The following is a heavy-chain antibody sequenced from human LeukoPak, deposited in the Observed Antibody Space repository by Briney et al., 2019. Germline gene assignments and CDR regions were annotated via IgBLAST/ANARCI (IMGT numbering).Heavy chain of an antibody. CDR1: GFTFSNYA. J-gene: IGHJ4*02. V-gene: IGHV3-23*01. Sequence: QSGGSLRLSCGASGFTFSNYAMSWVRHAPGKGLEWVSNIDGRGGNIYYAASVKGRFTISRDNSKNTLYLQMNSLRAEDTAVYYCTKDQTGDGYNSIWGQGTLVTVSS. CDR2: IDGRGGNI. D-gene: IGHD5-24*01. CDR3: TKDQTGDGYNSI.